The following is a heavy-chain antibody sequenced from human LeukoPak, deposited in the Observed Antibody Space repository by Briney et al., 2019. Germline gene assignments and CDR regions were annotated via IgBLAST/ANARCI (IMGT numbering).Heavy chain of an antibody. CDR3: ATESGTYSGTCFDY. D-gene: IGHD1-26*01. V-gene: IGHV3-7*04. J-gene: IGHJ4*02. CDR2: IKQDGSEK. CDR1: GFTFSTYW. Sequence: GGSLRLSCAASGFTFSTYWMSWVRQAPGKGLEWVANIKQDGSEKYYVESVKGRLTISRDNAKNSLYLQMNSLRAEDTAVYYCATESGTYSGTCFDYWGQGTLVTVSS.